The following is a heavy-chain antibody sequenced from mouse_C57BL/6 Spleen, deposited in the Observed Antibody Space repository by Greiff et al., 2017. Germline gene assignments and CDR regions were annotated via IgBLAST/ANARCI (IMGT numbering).Heavy chain of an antibody. D-gene: IGHD3-2*02. CDR1: GFSLTSYG. CDR2: IWRGGST. J-gene: IGHJ4*01. V-gene: IGHV2-5*01. Sequence: QVQLKQSGPGLVQPSQSLSITCTVSGFSLTSYGVHWVRQSPGKGLEWLGVIWRGGSTDYNAAFMSRLGITKDNSKSQVFFKMNSLQADDTAIYYCAKNAHARAMDYWGQGTSVTVSS. CDR3: AKNAHARAMDY.